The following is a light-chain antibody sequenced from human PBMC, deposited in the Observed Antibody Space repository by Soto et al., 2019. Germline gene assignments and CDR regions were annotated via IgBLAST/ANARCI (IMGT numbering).Light chain of an antibody. CDR2: QVS. CDR1: QSLLYSDGNTY. Sequence: DVVMTQSPLSLPVTLGQPASISCRSSQSLLYSDGNTYLNWFQQRPGQSPRRLIYQVSNRDSGVXAXXSGSGSGTDFTLTISRLEAEDVAVYYCLQRTHWPLTFGGGTKVEIK. J-gene: IGKJ4*01. V-gene: IGKV2-30*01. CDR3: LQRTHWPLT.